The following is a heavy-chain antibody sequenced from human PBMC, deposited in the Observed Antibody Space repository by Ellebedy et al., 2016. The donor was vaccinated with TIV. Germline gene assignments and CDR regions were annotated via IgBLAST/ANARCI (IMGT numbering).Heavy chain of an antibody. D-gene: IGHD5-12*01. Sequence: GESLKISCAASGFTFSTYWMNWVRQAPGKGLEWVANIKQDGGEKYYVDSVKGRFTISRDNAKNSLYLQMNSLRDEDTAVYYCARDRMGGSFDFWGQGTLVTVSS. J-gene: IGHJ4*02. CDR3: ARDRMGGSFDF. V-gene: IGHV3-7*01. CDR2: IKQDGGEK. CDR1: GFTFSTYW.